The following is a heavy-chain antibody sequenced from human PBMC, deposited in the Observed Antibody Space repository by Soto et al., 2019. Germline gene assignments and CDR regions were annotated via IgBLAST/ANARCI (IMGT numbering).Heavy chain of an antibody. J-gene: IGHJ6*02. CDR1: GYAFTGYY. D-gene: IGHD6-6*01. V-gene: IGHV1-46*01. CDR2: IKPSCGST. CDR3: ARDHNKQLVYYYYYGMDV. Sequence: ASLKVSCKASGYAFTGYYIHCVRQAPGQGPEWMRIIKPSCGSTSYAQKFRGRVTMTRDTSTSAVYMELSSLRSEDTAVYYCARDHNKQLVYYYYYGMDVWGQGTTVTVSS.